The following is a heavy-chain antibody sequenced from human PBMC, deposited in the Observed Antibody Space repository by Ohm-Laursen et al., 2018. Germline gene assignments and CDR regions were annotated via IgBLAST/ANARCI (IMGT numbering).Heavy chain of an antibody. D-gene: IGHD5-12*01. CDR2: INSDGSST. CDR3: ARGDVDIVATNVYYYYGMDV. V-gene: IGHV3-74*01. CDR1: GFTFSSYW. Sequence: GSLRLSCSASGFTFSSYWMHWVRQAPGKGLVWVSRINSDGSSTSYADSVKGRFTISRDNAKNTLYLQMNSLRAEDTAVYYCARGDVDIVATNVYYYYGMDVWGQGTTVTVSS. J-gene: IGHJ6*02.